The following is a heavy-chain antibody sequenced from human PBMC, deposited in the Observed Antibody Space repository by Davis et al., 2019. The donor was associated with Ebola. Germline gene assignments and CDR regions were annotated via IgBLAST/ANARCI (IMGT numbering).Heavy chain of an antibody. D-gene: IGHD6-6*01. CDR1: GGSFSGYY. CDR3: ATGGIAARTNYYYGMDV. V-gene: IGHV4-34*01. J-gene: IGHJ6*02. CDR2: INHSGST. Sequence: SQTLSLTCAVYGGSFSGYYWSWIRQPPGKGLEWIGEINHSGSTNYNPSLKSRVTISVDTSKNQFSLKLSSVTAADTAVYYCATGGIAARTNYYYGMDVWGQGTTVTVSS.